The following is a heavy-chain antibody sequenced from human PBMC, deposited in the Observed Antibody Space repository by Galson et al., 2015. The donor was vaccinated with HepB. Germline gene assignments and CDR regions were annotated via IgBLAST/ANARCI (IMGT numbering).Heavy chain of an antibody. V-gene: IGHV3-53*01. D-gene: IGHD6-19*01. Sequence: SLRLSCAASGFPGSNNYMCWVRQALGKGLELVSLIYSGGSTVYADTVKGLFTISRDSSKNSLYLQMNSLRVDDTAVYYCARDPPGVAVSGTGGWSQGTLVTVTS. J-gene: IGHJ4*02. CDR1: GFPGSNNY. CDR2: IYSGGST. CDR3: ARDPPGVAVSGTGG.